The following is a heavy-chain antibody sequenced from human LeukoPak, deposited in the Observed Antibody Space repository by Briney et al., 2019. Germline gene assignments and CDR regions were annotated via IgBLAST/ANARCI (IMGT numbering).Heavy chain of an antibody. D-gene: IGHD3-10*01. CDR3: ARRVGFYGSGSLNYFDP. Sequence: PSETLSLTCAVSGGSIDSSYYWGWIRQPPGKGLEWIGSIFRTGSTYYSASLKSRVSISVDTSKNHIALKLTSVTASDTAVYFCARRVGFYGSGSLNYFDPWGQGILVSVS. CDR1: GGSIDSSYY. V-gene: IGHV4-39*02. CDR2: IFRTGST. J-gene: IGHJ5*01.